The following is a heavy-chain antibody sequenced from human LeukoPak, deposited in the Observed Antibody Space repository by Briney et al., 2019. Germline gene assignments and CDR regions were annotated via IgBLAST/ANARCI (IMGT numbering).Heavy chain of an antibody. CDR1: GFTFSSYA. D-gene: IGHD3-22*01. CDR3: ARDTYYYDSSGYCDY. CDR2: IKQDGSEK. J-gene: IGHJ4*02. Sequence: PGGSLRLSCAASGFTFSSYAMSWVRQAPGKGLEWVANIKQDGSEKYYVDSVKGRFTISRDNAKNSLYLQMNSLRAEDTAVYYCARDTYYYDSSGYCDYWGQGTLVTVSS. V-gene: IGHV3-7*01.